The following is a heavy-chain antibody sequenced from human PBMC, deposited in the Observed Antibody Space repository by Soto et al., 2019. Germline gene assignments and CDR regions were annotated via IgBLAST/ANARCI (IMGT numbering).Heavy chain of an antibody. V-gene: IGHV3-23*01. J-gene: IGHJ4*02. CDR3: AKWWSNRFLEPRDYFDY. CDR1: GFTFRSSA. CDR2: ISGSGDNT. Sequence: EVQLLESGGGLVQPGGSLRLSCAASGFTFRSSAMSWVRQAPGKGLEWVSVISGSGDNTYHADSVKGRFTISRDNAKNTLYLQMNSLRAEDTAIYYCAKWWSNRFLEPRDYFDYWGQGTLVTVSS. D-gene: IGHD3-3*01.